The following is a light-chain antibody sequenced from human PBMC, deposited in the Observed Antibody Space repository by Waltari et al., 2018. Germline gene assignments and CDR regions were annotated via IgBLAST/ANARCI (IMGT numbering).Light chain of an antibody. CDR2: GQN. CDR1: SLRSYY. CDR3: HSRDSSSTRF. J-gene: IGLJ2*01. Sequence: SSELTQDPTVSVALGQTVRITCPGDSLRSYYPSWYQQRPGQAPILFLYGQNSRPSGIPDRFSGSISGNTASFTITGAQAEDEADYYCHSRDSSSTRFFGGGTRLTV. V-gene: IGLV3-19*01.